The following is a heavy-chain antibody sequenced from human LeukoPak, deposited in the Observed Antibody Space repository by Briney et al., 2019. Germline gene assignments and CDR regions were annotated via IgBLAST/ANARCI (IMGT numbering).Heavy chain of an antibody. J-gene: IGHJ4*02. V-gene: IGHV3-7*01. CDR2: IKQEGSQR. CDR1: GFTFSDYW. Sequence: PGGSLRLSCTASGFTFSDYWMTWVRQAPGKGPEWVANIKQEGSQRYYVDSVRGRFTISRDNAKNSLFLQMNGLRAEDTAVYYCARRGGSSSRRSPIDYWGQGTLVTVSS. CDR3: ARRGGSSSRRSPIDY. D-gene: IGHD6-6*01.